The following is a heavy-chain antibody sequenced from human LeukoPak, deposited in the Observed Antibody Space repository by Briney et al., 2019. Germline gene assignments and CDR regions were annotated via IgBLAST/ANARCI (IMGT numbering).Heavy chain of an antibody. J-gene: IGHJ4*02. CDR1: GXXFSSYA. V-gene: IGHV1-69*13. CDR2: IIPIFGTA. Sequence: SVKVXXKASGXXFSSYAISWVRQAPGQGLEWMGGIIPIFGTANYAQKFQGRVTITADESTSTAYMELSSLRSEDTAVYYCASPLEGGDYWGQGTLVTVSS. D-gene: IGHD1-1*01. CDR3: ASPLEGGDY.